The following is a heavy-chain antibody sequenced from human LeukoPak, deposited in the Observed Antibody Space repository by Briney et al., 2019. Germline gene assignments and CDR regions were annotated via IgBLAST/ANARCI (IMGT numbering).Heavy chain of an antibody. J-gene: IGHJ5*01. Sequence: QPGGSLTLSCAASGFTFSSYGMHWVRQAPGKGLEWVAFIRYDGSNKNYADPVKGRFTIARDSSKNTLYLQMNSLRVEDTAVYYCAKSCGGGSCYPDSWGQGTLVTVSS. V-gene: IGHV3-30*02. CDR2: IRYDGSNK. D-gene: IGHD2-15*01. CDR1: GFTFSSYG. CDR3: AKSCGGGSCYPDS.